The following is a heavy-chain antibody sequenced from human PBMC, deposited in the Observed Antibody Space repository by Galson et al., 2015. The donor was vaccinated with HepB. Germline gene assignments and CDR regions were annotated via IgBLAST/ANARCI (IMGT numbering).Heavy chain of an antibody. Sequence: SVKVSCKASGYTFTGYYMHWVRQAPGQGLEWMGWINPNSGGTNYAQKFQGRVTMTRDTSISTAYMELSRLRSDDTAVYYCARDRGVVTSGYYYMDVWGKGTTVTVSS. V-gene: IGHV1-2*02. CDR3: ARDRGVVTSGYYYMDV. D-gene: IGHD4-23*01. J-gene: IGHJ6*03. CDR1: GYTFTGYY. CDR2: INPNSGGT.